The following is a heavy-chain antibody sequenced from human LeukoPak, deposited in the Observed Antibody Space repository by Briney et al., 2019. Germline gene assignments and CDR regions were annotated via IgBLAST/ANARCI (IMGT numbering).Heavy chain of an antibody. CDR2: ISGSGGST. CDR3: AKDLTFGDLMGFDY. CDR1: GFTFSKSA. J-gene: IGHJ4*02. Sequence: PGGSLRLSCAASGFTFSKSAMSWVRQAPGKGLEWVSAISGSGGSTYYADSVKGRFTISRDNSKNTLYLQMNSLRAEDTAVYYCAKDLTFGDLMGFDYWGQGTLVTVSS. D-gene: IGHD3-16*01. V-gene: IGHV3-23*01.